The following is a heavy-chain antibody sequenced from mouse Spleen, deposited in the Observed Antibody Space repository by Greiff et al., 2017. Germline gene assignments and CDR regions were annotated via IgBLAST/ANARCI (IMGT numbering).Heavy chain of an antibody. V-gene: IGHV1-81*01. CDR2: IYPRSGNT. D-gene: IGHD2-14*01. CDR3: ARRGYDRFAY. J-gene: IGHJ3*01. CDR1: GYTFTSYG. Sequence: QVQLQQSGAELARPGASVKLSCTASGYTFTSYGISWVKQRTGQGLEWIGEIYPRSGNTYYNEKFKGKATLTADKSSSTAYMELRSLTSEDSAVYFCARRGYDRFAYWGQGTLVTVSA.